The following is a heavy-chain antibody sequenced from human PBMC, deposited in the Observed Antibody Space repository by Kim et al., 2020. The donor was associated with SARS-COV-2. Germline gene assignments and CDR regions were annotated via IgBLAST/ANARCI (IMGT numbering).Heavy chain of an antibody. J-gene: IGHJ6*02. Sequence: RGSTTYNPSLNGRVTISVDKSTTQCSLKLSSVTAADTAVYYCARDRAMDVWGQGTTVTVSS. V-gene: IGHV4-4*02. CDR2: RGST. CDR3: ARDRAMDV.